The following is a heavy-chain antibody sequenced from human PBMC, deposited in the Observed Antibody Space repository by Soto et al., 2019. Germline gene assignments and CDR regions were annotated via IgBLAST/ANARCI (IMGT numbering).Heavy chain of an antibody. CDR2: IYPGDSDT. Sequence: PGESLKISCKGSGYSFTSYWIGWVRQMPGKGLEWMGIIYPGDSDTRYSPSFQGQVTISADKSISTAYLQWSSLKASDTAMYYCARSRATMVRGVIIPYYYYGMDVWGQGTTVTVSS. CDR3: ARSRATMVRGVIIPYYYYGMDV. V-gene: IGHV5-51*01. D-gene: IGHD3-10*01. CDR1: GYSFTSYW. J-gene: IGHJ6*02.